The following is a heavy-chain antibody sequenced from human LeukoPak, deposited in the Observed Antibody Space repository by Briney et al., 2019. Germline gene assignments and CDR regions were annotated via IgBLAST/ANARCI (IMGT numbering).Heavy chain of an antibody. Sequence: PSEPLSLTCTVSGGSISSYYWSWIRQPAGKGLEWIGRIYTSGSTNYNPPLKSRVTMSVDTSKNQFSLKLSSVTAADTAVYYCASSSWAWVDYWGQGTLVTVSS. CDR1: GGSISSYY. J-gene: IGHJ4*02. V-gene: IGHV4-4*07. CDR3: ASSSWAWVDY. D-gene: IGHD6-13*01. CDR2: IYTSGST.